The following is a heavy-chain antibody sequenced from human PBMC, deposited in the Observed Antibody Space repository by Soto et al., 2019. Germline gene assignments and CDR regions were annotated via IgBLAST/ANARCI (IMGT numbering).Heavy chain of an antibody. D-gene: IGHD3-9*01. Sequence: SETLSLTCTVSGGSISSYYWSWIRQPPGKGLEWIGYIYYSGSTNYNPSLKSRVTISVDTSKNQFSLKLSSVTAADTAVYYCARVHDYDILTGYYSPIFDYWGQGTLVTVSS. J-gene: IGHJ4*02. CDR3: ARVHDYDILTGYYSPIFDY. V-gene: IGHV4-59*01. CDR2: IYYSGST. CDR1: GGSISSYY.